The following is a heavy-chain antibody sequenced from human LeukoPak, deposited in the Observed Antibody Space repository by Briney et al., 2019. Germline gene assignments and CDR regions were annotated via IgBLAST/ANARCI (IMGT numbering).Heavy chain of an antibody. J-gene: IGHJ4*02. CDR1: GFTFGSYA. CDR2: ITNDGGTT. Sequence: GGSLRLSCAASGFTFGSYAMHWVRQAPGKGPEYVSAITNDGGTTFYANSVKGRFTISRDNSKNTLFLQMGSLRPEDMAVYYCARVDDFTYDFWGQGTLVTVSS. D-gene: IGHD2-2*03. V-gene: IGHV3-64*01. CDR3: ARVDDFTYDF.